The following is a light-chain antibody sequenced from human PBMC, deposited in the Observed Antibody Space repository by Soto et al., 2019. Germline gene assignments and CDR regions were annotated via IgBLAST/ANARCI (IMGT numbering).Light chain of an antibody. CDR3: QNYKSAPLLT. CDR1: QGISNY. J-gene: IGKJ3*01. V-gene: IGKV1-27*01. Sequence: DIQMTQSPSSLSASVGDRVTITCRASQGISNYLAWYQQKPGKVPKLLISDAYTLQSGVPSRFSGSGSGTDFTLTISSLQPEDVATYYWQNYKSAPLLTFGTGTKVDLK. CDR2: DAY.